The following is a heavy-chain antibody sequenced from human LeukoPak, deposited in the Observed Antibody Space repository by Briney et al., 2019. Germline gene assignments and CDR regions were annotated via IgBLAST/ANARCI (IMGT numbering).Heavy chain of an antibody. CDR2: FYPGDSGT. J-gene: IGHJ4*02. CDR1: GSSFSNYW. Sequence: GEPRKTPAKGSGSSFSNYWIGGFRRIPGKGLNWLGIFYPGDSGTTYSPSFQGQVTISTDKSLSTAYLQWSSLKASDTAMYYCARLYCSSTSCPGRGPYFDYWGQATLVTVSS. D-gene: IGHD2-2*01. CDR3: ARLYCSSTSCPGRGPYFDY. V-gene: IGHV5-51*01.